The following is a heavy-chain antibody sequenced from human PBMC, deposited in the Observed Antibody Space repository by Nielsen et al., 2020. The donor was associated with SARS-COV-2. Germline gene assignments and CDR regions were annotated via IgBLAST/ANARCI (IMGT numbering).Heavy chain of an antibody. J-gene: IGHJ3*02. D-gene: IGHD3-10*01. CDR3: ASTPSNTIRGVISRDALDI. CDR1: GFSFSYYW. Sequence: GESLKISCAASGFSFSYYWMSWVRQVPGKGLEWVANIKQDGSEKYYVDSVKGRFTISRDNAKNSLFLQMNSLRAEDTAVYYCASTPSNTIRGVISRDALDIWGQGTTVTVSS. CDR2: IKQDGSEK. V-gene: IGHV3-7*01.